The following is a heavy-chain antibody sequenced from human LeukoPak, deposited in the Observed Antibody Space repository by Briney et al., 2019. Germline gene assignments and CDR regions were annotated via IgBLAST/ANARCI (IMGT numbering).Heavy chain of an antibody. Sequence: GAAVNVSYMACGYTFTSNYMHWVRQAPGQGPEGMGVISPSGGSTTYSQKFQGRVTLTRDMSTSTDYLELSSLRSEDTAVYYCARDNSVRDEAWWFNPWGQGTLVTVSS. D-gene: IGHD5-24*01. CDR1: GYTFTSNY. J-gene: IGHJ5*02. CDR2: ISPSGGST. V-gene: IGHV1-46*01. CDR3: ARDNSVRDEAWWFNP.